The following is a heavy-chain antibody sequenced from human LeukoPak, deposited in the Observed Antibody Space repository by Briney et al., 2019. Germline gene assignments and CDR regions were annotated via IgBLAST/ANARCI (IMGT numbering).Heavy chain of an antibody. D-gene: IGHD6-13*01. V-gene: IGHV1-2*02. CDR1: GYTFTGYY. Sequence: ASVKVSCKASGYTFTGYYMHWVRQAPGQGLEWMGWINPNSGGTNYAQKFQGRVTMTRDTSISTDYMELSRLRSDDTAVYYCARDGIAAAGQSDYWGQGTLVTVSS. CDR2: INPNSGGT. J-gene: IGHJ4*02. CDR3: ARDGIAAAGQSDY.